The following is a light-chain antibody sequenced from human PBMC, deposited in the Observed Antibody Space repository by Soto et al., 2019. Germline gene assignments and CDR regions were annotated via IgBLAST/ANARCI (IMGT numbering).Light chain of an antibody. CDR1: QSVSSSY. CDR3: QQYGRSPPTT. CDR2: GAS. J-gene: IGKJ5*01. Sequence: EIVLTQPPGTLSLSPGERATLSCRASQSVSSSYLTWYQQKPGQAPRLLIYGASSRATGIPDRFSSSESGTEFTLTISRMEPEDSAVYYCQQYGRSPPTTFDPATRLEIK. V-gene: IGKV3-20*01.